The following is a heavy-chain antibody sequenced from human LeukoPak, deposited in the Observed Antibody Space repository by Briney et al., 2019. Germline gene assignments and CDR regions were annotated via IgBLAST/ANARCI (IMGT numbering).Heavy chain of an antibody. D-gene: IGHD3-3*01. Sequence: ASVKVSCKASGYTFTSYDINWVRQATGQGLEWMGWMNPNSGNTGYAQKFQGRVTMTRNTSISTAYMELSSLRSEDTAVYYCARGRRWVFRVVIIRWFDPWGQGTLVTVSS. J-gene: IGHJ5*02. V-gene: IGHV1-8*01. CDR3: ARGRRWVFRVVIIRWFDP. CDR2: MNPNSGNT. CDR1: GYTFTSYD.